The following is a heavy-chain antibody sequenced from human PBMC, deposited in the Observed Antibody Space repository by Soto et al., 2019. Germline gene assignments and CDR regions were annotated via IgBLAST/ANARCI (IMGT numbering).Heavy chain of an antibody. CDR1: GYTFTSYD. CDR2: MNPNSGNT. J-gene: IGHJ5*02. V-gene: IGHV1-8*01. D-gene: IGHD2-8*01. Sequence: GASVKVSCKASGYTFTSYDINWVRQATGQGLEWMGWMNPNSGNTGYAQKFQGRVTMTRNTSISTAYMELSSLRSEDTAVYYCATERCTNGVCGWFDPWGQGTLVTVSS. CDR3: ATERCTNGVCGWFDP.